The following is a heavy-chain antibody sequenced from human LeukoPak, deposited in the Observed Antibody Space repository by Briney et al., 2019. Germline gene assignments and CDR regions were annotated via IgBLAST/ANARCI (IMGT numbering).Heavy chain of an antibody. CDR1: DGSITNYD. CDR3: ARERNLGYCSGGSCVYVFDI. CDR2: VHYSGTA. V-gene: IGHV4-59*01. Sequence: PSETLSLTCTVSDGSITNYDWSWVRQPPGKGLEFIGHVHYSGTANYNPSLESRVTISIDTSKKHFFLKLKSVTAADTAVYYCARERNLGYCSGGSCVYVFDIWGQGTMVTVSS. D-gene: IGHD2-15*01. J-gene: IGHJ3*02.